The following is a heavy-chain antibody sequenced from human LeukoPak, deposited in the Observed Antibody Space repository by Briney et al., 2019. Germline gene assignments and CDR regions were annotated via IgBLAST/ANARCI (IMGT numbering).Heavy chain of an antibody. CDR1: GGSISSFY. CDR3: SRVLRFGTFFDY. D-gene: IGHD3-3*01. CDR2: IDYTGIT. V-gene: IGHV4-59*08. Sequence: SETLSLTRSLSGGSISSFYWSWIRQPPREKLEWIGYIDYTGITKFNPSLKSRLTVSVDTSTNQFSMRLSSVTAAYTAGDYCSRVLRFGTFFDYWGPGTLVTVSS. J-gene: IGHJ4*02.